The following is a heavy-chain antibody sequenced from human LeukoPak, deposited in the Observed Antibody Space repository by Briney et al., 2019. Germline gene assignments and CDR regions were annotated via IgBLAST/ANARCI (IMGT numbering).Heavy chain of an antibody. Sequence: SETLSLTCTVSGGSISSGSYYWNWIRQPAGKGLEWIGRIYASGITNYHPSLKSRVAISVDTSKNQFSLRLSSVTAADTAVYYCASGADSSNYFLYYWGQGTLVTVSS. CDR2: IYASGIT. J-gene: IGHJ4*02. CDR1: GGSISSGSYY. D-gene: IGHD3-22*01. V-gene: IGHV4-61*02. CDR3: ASGADSSNYFLYY.